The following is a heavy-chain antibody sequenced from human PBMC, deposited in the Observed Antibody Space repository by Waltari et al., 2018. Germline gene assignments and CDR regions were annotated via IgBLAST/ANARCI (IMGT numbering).Heavy chain of an antibody. CDR3: ANRGVGNYFKYFRL. Sequence: QVQLQESGPGLVKPTHTLSLTCTVSGEPISDDVSRWTYWTWIRQSAGKGLEWIGHIYSSGAVDYNPSLSSRVTISLVTPKSHFTLKLTSVTAADTAVYYCANRGVGNYFKYFRLWSPGTLVTVSS. J-gene: IGHJ1*01. CDR1: GEPISDDVSRWTY. CDR2: IYSSGAV. V-gene: IGHV4-61*02. D-gene: IGHD1-7*01.